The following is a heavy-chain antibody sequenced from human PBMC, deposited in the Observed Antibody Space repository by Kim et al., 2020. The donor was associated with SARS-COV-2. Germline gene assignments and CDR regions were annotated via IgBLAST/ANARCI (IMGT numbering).Heavy chain of an antibody. Sequence: GGSLRLSCAASGFTFSSYGMTWVRQAPGKGLEWVSRIGGSGSTYYADSVKGRFTISRDNSKNTLSMQMNSLRAEDTAVYYCGKFRGALNYNYHMDVWGKGTTVTVSS. CDR1: GFTFSSYG. D-gene: IGHD3-16*01. CDR2: IGGSGST. J-gene: IGHJ6*03. V-gene: IGHV3-23*01. CDR3: GKFRGALNYNYHMDV.